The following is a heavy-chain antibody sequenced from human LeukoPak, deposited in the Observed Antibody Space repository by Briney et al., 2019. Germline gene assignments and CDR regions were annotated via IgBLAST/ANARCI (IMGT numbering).Heavy chain of an antibody. CDR2: IIPIFGTA. D-gene: IGHD1-1*01. V-gene: IGHV1-69*05. Sequence: GASVKVSCKASGGTFSSYAISWVRQAPGQGLEWMGGIIPIFGTANYAQKFQGRVTITTDESTSTAYMELSSLRSEDTAVYYCARVGGDIQLERLWYFDYWGQGTLVTVSS. CDR1: GGTFSSYA. J-gene: IGHJ4*02. CDR3: ARVGGDIQLERLWYFDY.